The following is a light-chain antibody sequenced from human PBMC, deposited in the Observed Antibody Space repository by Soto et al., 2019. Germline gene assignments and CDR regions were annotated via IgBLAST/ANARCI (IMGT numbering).Light chain of an antibody. CDR2: AAS. Sequence: DIQMTQSPSSLSASVGDRVTISCRASQSMFTYLNWYQQKPGKAPKLLIYAASSLQSGVPSRFSGSGSGTDFTLTISSLQPEDSATYYCQQSYNTPLTFGGRTKVDIK. CDR1: QSMFTY. CDR3: QQSYNTPLT. V-gene: IGKV1-39*01. J-gene: IGKJ4*01.